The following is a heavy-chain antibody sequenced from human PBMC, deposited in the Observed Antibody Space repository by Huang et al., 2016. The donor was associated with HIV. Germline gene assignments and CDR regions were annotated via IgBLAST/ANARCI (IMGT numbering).Heavy chain of an antibody. Sequence: QLQLQESGPGLVKPSETLSLTCTVSGGSIRSDNYYWGGIRQPPGKGLEWIGSIYYSWSTYYNPSLKRRVTITVDTSKNHFSLRMRSVTAADTAVYYCARLPGSITMIRGVITDPYWGQGTLVTVSS. J-gene: IGHJ4*02. D-gene: IGHD3-10*01. CDR2: IYYSWST. CDR3: ARLPGSITMIRGVITDPY. V-gene: IGHV4-39*02. CDR1: GGSIRSDNYY.